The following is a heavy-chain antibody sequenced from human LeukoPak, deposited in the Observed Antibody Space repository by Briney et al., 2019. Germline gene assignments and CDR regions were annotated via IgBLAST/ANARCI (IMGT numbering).Heavy chain of an antibody. CDR1: GRSISSYY. J-gene: IGHJ4*02. V-gene: IGHV4-4*07. D-gene: IGHD6-19*01. CDR3: ARGVRSGWSFDY. Sequence: SETLSLTCTVSGRSISSYYWSWIRQPAGKGLEWFGRIHTSGSTNYNPSLKSRVTMSVDTSKNQFSLKLSSVTAADTAVYYCARGVRSGWSFDYWGQGTLVTVSS. CDR2: IHTSGST.